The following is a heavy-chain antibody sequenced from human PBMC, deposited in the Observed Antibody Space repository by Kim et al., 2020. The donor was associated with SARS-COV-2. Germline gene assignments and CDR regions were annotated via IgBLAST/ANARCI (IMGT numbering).Heavy chain of an antibody. Sequence: SVKVSCKASGFTFTSSAVQWVRQARGQRLEWIGWIVVGSGNTNYAQKFQERVTITRDMSTSTAYMELSSLRSEDTAVYYCAADAYCSSTSCYGIFDYWGQGTLVTVSS. CDR1: GFTFTSSA. CDR2: IVVGSGNT. CDR3: AADAYCSSTSCYGIFDY. J-gene: IGHJ4*02. V-gene: IGHV1-58*01. D-gene: IGHD2-2*01.